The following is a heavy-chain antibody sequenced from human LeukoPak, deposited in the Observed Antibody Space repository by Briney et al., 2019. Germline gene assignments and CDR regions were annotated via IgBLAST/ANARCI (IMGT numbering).Heavy chain of an antibody. Sequence: GGSLRLSCVASGLTFSNYWMHWVRQGPGKGLVWVSRIHTDGSSTDYADSVKGRFTISRDNANNSLSPHMNSLRVEDTAVYYCARQRRTSSWYSVGQPHDYWGQGTLVTVSS. J-gene: IGHJ4*02. V-gene: IGHV3-74*01. CDR3: ARQRRTSSWYSVGQPHDY. CDR2: IHTDGSST. CDR1: GLTFSNYW. D-gene: IGHD6-13*01.